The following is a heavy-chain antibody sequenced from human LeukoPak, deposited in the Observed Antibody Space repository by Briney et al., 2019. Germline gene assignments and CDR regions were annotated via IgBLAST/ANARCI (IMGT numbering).Heavy chain of an antibody. Sequence: GGSLRLSCAASGFTFSSYWMHWVRQAPGKGLVWVSRINSDGSSIGYADSVKGRFTISRDSAKNTLYLQMNSLRAEDTAVYYCARDCLRGEWDYWGQGTLVTVSS. D-gene: IGHD2-21*01. J-gene: IGHJ4*02. V-gene: IGHV3-74*01. CDR2: INSDGSSI. CDR1: GFTFSSYW. CDR3: ARDCLRGEWDY.